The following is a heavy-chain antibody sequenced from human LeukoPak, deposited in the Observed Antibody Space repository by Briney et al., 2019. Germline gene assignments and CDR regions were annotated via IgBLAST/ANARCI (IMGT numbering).Heavy chain of an antibody. J-gene: IGHJ1*01. CDR1: AFTFSSCA. CDR2: IIGSGGST. CDR3: AKDFRSGGSREFFQH. D-gene: IGHD2-15*01. V-gene: IGHV3-23*01. Sequence: GGSLRLSCAASAFTFSSCAMSWVRQAPGKGLEWVSTIIGSGGSTYYADSVKGRFTISRDNSKNTLYLQMNSLRAEDTAVYYCAKDFRSGGSREFFQHWGQGTLVTVSS.